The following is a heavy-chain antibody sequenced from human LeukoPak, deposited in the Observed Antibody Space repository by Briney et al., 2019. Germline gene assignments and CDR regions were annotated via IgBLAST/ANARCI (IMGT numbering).Heavy chain of an antibody. CDR3: ARGRIAGPMVRGRRIKNWFDP. Sequence: SETLSLTCTVSGGSISSSSYYWGWIRQPPGKGLEWIGSIYYSGSTYYNPSLKSRVTISVDTSKNQFSLKLSSVTAADTAVYYCARGRIAGPMVRGRRIKNWFDPWGQGTLVTVSS. V-gene: IGHV4-39*07. CDR2: IYYSGST. CDR1: GGSISSSSYY. J-gene: IGHJ5*02. D-gene: IGHD3-10*01.